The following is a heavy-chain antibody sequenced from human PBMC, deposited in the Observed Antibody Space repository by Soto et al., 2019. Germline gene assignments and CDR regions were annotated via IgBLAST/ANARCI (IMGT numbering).Heavy chain of an antibody. CDR3: ATDERGDCSSINCHYFDH. CDR2: ISLHNGNT. D-gene: IGHD2-2*01. J-gene: IGHJ4*02. Sequence: GASVKVSCKAAGTTYGISWVRQAPGQGLEWMGWISLHNGNTNNAPKLQGRVTMTTDTSTSTTYMELRSLRSDDTAVYYCATDERGDCSSINCHYFDHWGQGTLVTVSS. CDR1: GTTYG. V-gene: IGHV1-18*04.